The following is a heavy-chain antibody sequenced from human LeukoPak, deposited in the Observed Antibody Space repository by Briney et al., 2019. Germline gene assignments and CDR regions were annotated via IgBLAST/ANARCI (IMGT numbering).Heavy chain of an antibody. Sequence: GGSLRLSCAASGFTFSNAWMSWVRQAPGKGLEWVGRIKSKTDGGTTDYAAPVKGRFTISRDDSKNTLYLQMNSLKTEDTAVYYCTTYHGGYFDWLLFKRFDDYWGQGTLVTVSS. CDR3: TTYHGGYFDWLLFKRFDDY. CDR2: IKSKTDGGTT. D-gene: IGHD3-9*01. J-gene: IGHJ4*02. V-gene: IGHV3-15*01. CDR1: GFTFSNAW.